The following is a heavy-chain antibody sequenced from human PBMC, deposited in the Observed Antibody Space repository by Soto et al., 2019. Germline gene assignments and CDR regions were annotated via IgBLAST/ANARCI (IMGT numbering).Heavy chain of an antibody. V-gene: IGHV1-69*05. Sequence: QVQLEQSGAEVKKPGSSVKVSCKASGGTFRNSAISWVRQAPGQGLEWMGGIMPIFRTPDYAQKFQGRVTITPDESTITAYMELSGLRSDDTAVYYCARDNDRPQLGGNYYYVLDVWGHGTTVTVSS. CDR1: GGTFRNSA. CDR2: IMPIFRTP. D-gene: IGHD1-1*01. CDR3: ARDNDRPQLGGNYYYVLDV. J-gene: IGHJ6*02.